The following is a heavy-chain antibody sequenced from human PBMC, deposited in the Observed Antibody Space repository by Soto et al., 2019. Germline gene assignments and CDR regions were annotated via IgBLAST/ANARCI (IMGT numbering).Heavy chain of an antibody. D-gene: IGHD6-19*01. CDR2: ITYSGST. J-gene: IGHJ4*02. CDR3: ARASGWQEVNYFDY. CDR1: GASISSHS. Sequence: SETLSLTCSASGASISSHSWNWIRQPPGKGLEWIGYITYSGSTKYNPSLKSRVNISQDTSKNQFSLELTSVTAADTAVYYCARASGWQEVNYFDYWGQGSLVTVSS. V-gene: IGHV4-59*11.